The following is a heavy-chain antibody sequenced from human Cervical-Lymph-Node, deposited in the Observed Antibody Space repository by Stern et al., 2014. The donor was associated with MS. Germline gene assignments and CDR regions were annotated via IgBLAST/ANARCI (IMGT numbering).Heavy chain of an antibody. CDR2: IYYSGST. J-gene: IGHJ3*02. V-gene: IGHV4-31*03. Sequence: QLKLQDSGPGLVKPSQTLSLTCTVSGGSISSGGYYWSWIRQHPGTGLEXIGYIYYSGSTYYNPSLKSRVTISVDTSKNQFSLKLSSVTAADTAVYYCARADELYYYDSSAPGAFDIWGQGTMVTVSS. CDR1: GGSISSGGYY. CDR3: ARADELYYYDSSAPGAFDI. D-gene: IGHD3-22*01.